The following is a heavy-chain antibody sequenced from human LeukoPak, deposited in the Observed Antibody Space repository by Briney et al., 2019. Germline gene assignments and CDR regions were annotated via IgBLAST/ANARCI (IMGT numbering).Heavy chain of an antibody. CDR3: ARDRYSHSGNNWFDP. CDR1: GFTVSSNY. V-gene: IGHV3-30*03. J-gene: IGHJ5*02. D-gene: IGHD3-10*01. CDR2: ISYDGSTK. Sequence: GGSLRLSCAASGFTVSSNYMSWVRQAPGKGLEWVVVISYDGSTKYYADSVKGRFTISRDNSKNTLYLQMNSLRLEDTAVYYCARDRYSHSGNNWFDPWGQGTLVTVSS.